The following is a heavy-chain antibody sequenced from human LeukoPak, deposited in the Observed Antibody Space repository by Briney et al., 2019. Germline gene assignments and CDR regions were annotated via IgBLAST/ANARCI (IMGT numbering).Heavy chain of an antibody. D-gene: IGHD3-3*01. J-gene: IGHJ4*02. Sequence: SQTLSLTCAISGDSVSSNSAAWNWIRQSPSRGLELLGRTYYRSKWYNDYAVSVKSRITINPDTSKNQFSLQLNSVTPEDTAVYYCARTVRDFWSGYSQIDYWGQGTLVTVSS. CDR1: GDSVSSNSAA. V-gene: IGHV6-1*01. CDR3: ARTVRDFWSGYSQIDY. CDR2: TYYRSKWYN.